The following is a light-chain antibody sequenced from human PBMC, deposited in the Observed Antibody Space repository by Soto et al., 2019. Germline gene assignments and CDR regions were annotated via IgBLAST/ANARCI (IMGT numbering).Light chain of an antibody. CDR2: AAS. CDR3: QQSYSTPLT. V-gene: IGKV1-12*01. Sequence: QLPQAPSSVSASVLECVTLSYLSSQSISSWLAWYQQKPGKAPKLLIYAASSLQSGVPSRFSGSGSGTDFTLTISSLQPEDFATYYCQQSYSTPLTFGGGTKV. J-gene: IGKJ4*01. CDR1: QSISSW.